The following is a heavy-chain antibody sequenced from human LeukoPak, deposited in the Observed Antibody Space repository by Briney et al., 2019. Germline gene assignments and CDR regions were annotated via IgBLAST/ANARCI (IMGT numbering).Heavy chain of an antibody. V-gene: IGHV5-51*01. J-gene: IGHJ4*02. Sequence: GESLKISCKGSGYSFTSYWIGWVRQMPGKGLEWMGIIYPGDSDTRYSPSFQGQVTISADKSISTAYLRWSSLKASDTAMYYCARLGLTTVVTPYYWGQGTLVTVSS. D-gene: IGHD4-23*01. CDR3: ARLGLTTVVTPYY. CDR2: IYPGDSDT. CDR1: GYSFTSYW.